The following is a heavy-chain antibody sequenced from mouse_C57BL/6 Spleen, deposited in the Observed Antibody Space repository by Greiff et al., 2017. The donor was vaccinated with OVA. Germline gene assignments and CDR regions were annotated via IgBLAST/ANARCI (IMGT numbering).Heavy chain of an antibody. J-gene: IGHJ4*01. CDR2: IHPNSGST. Sequence: QVQLQQPGAELVKPGASVKLSCKASGYTFTSYWMHWVKQRPGQGLAWIGMIHPNSGSTNYNEKFKSKATLTVDKSSSTAYMQLSSLTSEDSAVYYCAREDYYGSSYAMDYWGQGTSVTVSS. V-gene: IGHV1-64*01. D-gene: IGHD1-1*01. CDR3: AREDYYGSSYAMDY. CDR1: GYTFTSYW.